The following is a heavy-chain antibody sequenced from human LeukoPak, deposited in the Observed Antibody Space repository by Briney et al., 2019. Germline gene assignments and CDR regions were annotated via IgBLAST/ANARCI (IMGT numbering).Heavy chain of an antibody. D-gene: IGHD2-21*01. CDR1: GYTFTSTA. CDR3: ARSLSDFYPNWFDP. V-gene: IGHV1-3*03. CDR2: INAGNGNT. J-gene: IGHJ5*02. Sequence: GASVKVSCKASGYTFTSTAMSWVRQAPGQRLEWMGWINAGNGNTKYSQEFQSRVTITRDTSASTVYMELSSLRSEDMAVYYCARSLSDFYPNWFDPWGQGTLVTVSS.